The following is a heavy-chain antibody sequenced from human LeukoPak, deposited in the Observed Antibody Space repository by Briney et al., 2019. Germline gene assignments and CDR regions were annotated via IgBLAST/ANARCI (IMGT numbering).Heavy chain of an antibody. J-gene: IGHJ6*02. D-gene: IGHD4-23*01. CDR3: AREYGGSSPMDV. V-gene: IGHV4-59*01. CDR1: GGSISSYY. CDR2: IYYSGST. Sequence: SETLSLTCTVSGGSISSYYWSWIRQPPGKGLEWIGYIYYSGSTNYNPSLKSRVTISVDTSKNQFSLKLSSVTAADTAVYYCAREYGGSSPMDVWGQGTTVTVSS.